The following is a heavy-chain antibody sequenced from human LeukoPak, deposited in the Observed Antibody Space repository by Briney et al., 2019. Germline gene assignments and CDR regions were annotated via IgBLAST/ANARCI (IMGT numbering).Heavy chain of an antibody. Sequence: GGSLRLSCAASGFTFSSYSMNWVRQAPGKGLEWVSSISSSSSYIYYADSVKGRFTISRDNSKNTLYLQMNSLRAEDTAVYYCARSLGYCSSTSCQKGLYWGQGTLVTVSS. CDR3: ARSLGYCSSTSCQKGLY. V-gene: IGHV3-21*04. D-gene: IGHD2-2*01. J-gene: IGHJ4*02. CDR2: ISSSSSYI. CDR1: GFTFSSYS.